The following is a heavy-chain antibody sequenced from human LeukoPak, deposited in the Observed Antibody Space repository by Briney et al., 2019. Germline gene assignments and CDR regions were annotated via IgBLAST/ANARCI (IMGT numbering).Heavy chain of an antibody. Sequence: GGSLRLSCVASGFTFSSYSMNWVRQAPGKGLEWVSFISSSSSYIYYADSVKGRFTISRDNAKNSLYLQMNSLRAEDTAVYYCARDSGSESQWLEYFQHWGQGTLVTVSS. CDR3: ARDSGSESQWLEYFQH. V-gene: IGHV3-21*01. D-gene: IGHD6-19*01. J-gene: IGHJ1*01. CDR2: ISSSSSYI. CDR1: GFTFSSYS.